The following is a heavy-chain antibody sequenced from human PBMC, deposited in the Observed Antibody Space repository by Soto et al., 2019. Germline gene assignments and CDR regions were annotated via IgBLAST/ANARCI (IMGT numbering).Heavy chain of an antibody. CDR2: IGAYNGNT. V-gene: IGHV1-18*04. CDR3: ARDPRPTGTYYHLDY. CDR1: GYTFSNYG. J-gene: IGHJ4*02. Sequence: GASVKVSCKASGYTFSNYGISWVRQAPGQGLEWMGWIGAYNGNTYYAQKVQGRVTMTTDTSTNTAYMELRSLRSDDTAVYFCARDPRPTGTYYHLDYWGQGTLVTVSS. D-gene: IGHD1-26*01.